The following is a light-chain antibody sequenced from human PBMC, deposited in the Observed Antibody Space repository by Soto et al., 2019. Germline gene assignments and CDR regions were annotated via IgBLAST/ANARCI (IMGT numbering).Light chain of an antibody. CDR2: DND. J-gene: IGLJ2*01. CDR1: SSNIGNNY. CDR3: GSWDTSLSAGV. Sequence: QSVLTQPPSVSAAPGQKVSISCSGSSSNIGNNYVSWYQQFPGTAPKLLISDNDKRPSGIPDRFSGSKSGTSATLVITGLQTGDEADYHCGSWDTSLSAGVFGGGTKLTVL. V-gene: IGLV1-51*01.